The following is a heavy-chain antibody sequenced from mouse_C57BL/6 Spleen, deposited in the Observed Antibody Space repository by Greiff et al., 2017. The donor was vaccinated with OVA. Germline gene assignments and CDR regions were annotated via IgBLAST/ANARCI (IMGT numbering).Heavy chain of an antibody. Sequence: EVQGVESGEGLVKPGGSLKLSCAASGFTFSSYAMSWVRQTPEKRLEWVAYISSGGDYIYYADTVTGRFTISRDNARNTLYMHMSSLKSEDTDMYYCTRDQDRGYFDYWGQGTTLTVSS. CDR2: ISSGGDYI. J-gene: IGHJ2*01. V-gene: IGHV5-9-1*02. CDR1: GFTFSSYA. D-gene: IGHD3-3*01. CDR3: TRDQDRGYFDY.